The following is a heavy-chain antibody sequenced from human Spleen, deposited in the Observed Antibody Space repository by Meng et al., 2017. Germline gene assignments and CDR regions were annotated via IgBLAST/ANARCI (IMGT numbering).Heavy chain of an antibody. J-gene: IGHJ5*02. CDR3: VRSSGWVRTGFDP. CDR2: IGHSGIT. D-gene: IGHD6-19*01. CDR1: GGPFSGYY. V-gene: IGHV4-34*02. Sequence: QVQLQQWGAGRLKPSEALSLTCAVYGGPFSGYYWSWIRQPPGKGLEWIGSIGHSGITYYTPSLKSRVTVSIDTSKSQFSLKLTSVTAADTAVYYCVRSSGWVRTGFDPWGQGTLVTVSS.